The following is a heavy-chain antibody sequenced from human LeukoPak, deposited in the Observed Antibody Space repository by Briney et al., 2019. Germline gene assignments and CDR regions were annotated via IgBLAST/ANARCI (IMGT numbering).Heavy chain of an antibody. CDR3: ARDLPKIGYVGAFDI. J-gene: IGHJ3*02. Sequence: GASVKVSCKASGYTFTNYYMHWVRQAPGQGPEWMGWISPNSGGTNYAQSFKGRVTMTRDTSISTAYMELTSLTSDDTAVYYCARDLPKIGYVGAFDIWGQGTMVTVSS. CDR2: ISPNSGGT. V-gene: IGHV1-2*02. D-gene: IGHD5-12*01. CDR1: GYTFTNYY.